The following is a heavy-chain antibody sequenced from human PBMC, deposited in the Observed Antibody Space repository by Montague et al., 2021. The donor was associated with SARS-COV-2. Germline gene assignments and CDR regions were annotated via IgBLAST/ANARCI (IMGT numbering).Heavy chain of an antibody. Sequence: SETRSLTCAVSGGSISSSHWWSWVRQPPGKGLEWIGEIYHSGSTNYNPSLKSRVTISIDKSKNQFSLKLSSVTAADTAVYYCAREFRTYGYGGQYWYFDLWGRGTLVTVPS. D-gene: IGHD3-10*01. CDR1: GGSISSSHW. V-gene: IGHV4-4*02. J-gene: IGHJ2*01. CDR2: IYHSGST. CDR3: AREFRTYGYGGQYWYFDL.